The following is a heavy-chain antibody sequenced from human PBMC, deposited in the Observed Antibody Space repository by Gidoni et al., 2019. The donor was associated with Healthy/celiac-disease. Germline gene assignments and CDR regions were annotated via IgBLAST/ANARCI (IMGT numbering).Heavy chain of an antibody. D-gene: IGHD2-2*01. CDR2: IRGSGGST. J-gene: IGHJ4*02. V-gene: IGHV3-23*01. Sequence: EVQLLESGGGLVQPGGSLRLSCAASGFTFSSYAMSWVRQAPGKGLEWVSAIRGSGGSTYYADSVKGRFTISRDNSKNTLYLQMNSLRAEDTAVYYCAKGWDIVVVPAAWVDYWGQGTLVTVSS. CDR3: AKGWDIVVVPAAWVDY. CDR1: GFTFSSYA.